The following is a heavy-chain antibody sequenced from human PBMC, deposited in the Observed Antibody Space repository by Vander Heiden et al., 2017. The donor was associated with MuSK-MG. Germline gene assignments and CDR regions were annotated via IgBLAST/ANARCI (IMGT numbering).Heavy chain of an antibody. J-gene: IGHJ4*02. CDR2: IYYSGST. D-gene: IGHD3-10*01. Sequence: QLQLQESGPGLGKPSETLSLTCTVSGGSISSSSYYWGWIRQPPGKGLEWIGSIYYSGSTYYNPALKSRVTISVDTSKNKFSLKLRSVTAADTAVYYCARHAWFGDLGDYWGQGTMVTVSS. CDR1: GGSISSSSYY. CDR3: ARHAWFGDLGDY. V-gene: IGHV4-39*01.